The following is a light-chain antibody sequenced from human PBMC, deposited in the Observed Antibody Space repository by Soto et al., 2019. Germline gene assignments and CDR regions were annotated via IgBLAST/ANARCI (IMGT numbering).Light chain of an antibody. CDR2: LGS. CDR3: MQALQRPYT. J-gene: IGKJ2*01. V-gene: IGKV2-28*01. CDR1: QSLLDSNGYNY. Sequence: DIVMTQSPLSLPVTPGEPASISCRSSQSLLDSNGYNYLDWYLQKPGQSPQLLIYLGSNRASGVXDXXSGRGSCTDFTLKISRVEAEDVGVYYCMQALQRPYTFGQGTKLQIK.